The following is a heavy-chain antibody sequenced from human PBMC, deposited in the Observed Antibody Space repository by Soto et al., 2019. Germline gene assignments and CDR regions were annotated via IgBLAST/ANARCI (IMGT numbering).Heavy chain of an antibody. Sequence: QVQLVQSGAEVRKPGASVKVSCKASGYISAHYGIGWVRQAPGQGLEWMGWINVYNGKTNYAQNFRGRVTMTTDTSTSTAYMDLRSLTSDDTGVYYCARWDGIFGAGGVNWGQGTLVTVSS. D-gene: IGHD3-16*01. V-gene: IGHV1-18*01. CDR3: ARWDGIFGAGGVN. J-gene: IGHJ4*02. CDR2: INVYNGKT. CDR1: GYISAHYG.